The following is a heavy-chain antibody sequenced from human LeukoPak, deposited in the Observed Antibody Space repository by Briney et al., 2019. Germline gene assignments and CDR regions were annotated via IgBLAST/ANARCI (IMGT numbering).Heavy chain of an antibody. J-gene: IGHJ4*02. V-gene: IGHV3-23*01. Sequence: GGSLRLSCEASGFTFRSYWMSWVRQAPGKGLEWVSAISGSGGSTYYADSVKGRFTISRDNSKNTLYLQMNSLRAEDTAVYYCATYCSSTSCRGEDYWGQGTLVTVSS. CDR2: ISGSGGST. CDR1: GFTFRSYW. CDR3: ATYCSSTSCRGEDY. D-gene: IGHD2-2*01.